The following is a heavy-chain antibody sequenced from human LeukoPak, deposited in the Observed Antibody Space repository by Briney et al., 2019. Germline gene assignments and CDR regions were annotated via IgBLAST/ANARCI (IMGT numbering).Heavy chain of an antibody. CDR1: GFTISSYW. V-gene: IGHV3-74*01. D-gene: IGHD5-18*01. CDR3: ASSGYSYGPAAYYFDY. CDR2: INSDGSIT. Sequence: GGSLRLSCAASGFTISSYWMHWVRQAPGKGLVWVSRINSDGSITNYADSVKGRFTISRDNAKNSLYLQMNSLRAEDTAVYYCASSGYSYGPAAYYFDYWGQGTLVTVSS. J-gene: IGHJ4*02.